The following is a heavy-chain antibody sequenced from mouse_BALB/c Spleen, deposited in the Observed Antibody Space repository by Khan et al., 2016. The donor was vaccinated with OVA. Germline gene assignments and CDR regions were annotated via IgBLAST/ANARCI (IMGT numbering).Heavy chain of an antibody. J-gene: IGHJ3*01. V-gene: IGHV1S135*01. CDR3: TRHGDVAWFTY. D-gene: IGHD2-13*01. Sequence: VQLQQSGPELMKPGASGKISCKASGYSFTTYYIHWVKQSHGKSLEWIGYIDPFSGDTTYNQKFKGMATLTVDKSSSTAYIHLSNLTSEDSAVHYCTRHGDVAWFTYWGQGTLVTVSA. CDR2: IDPFSGDT. CDR1: GYSFTTYY.